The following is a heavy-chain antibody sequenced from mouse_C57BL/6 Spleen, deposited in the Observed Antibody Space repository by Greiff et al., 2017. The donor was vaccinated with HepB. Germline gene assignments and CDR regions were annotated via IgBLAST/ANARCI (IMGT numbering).Heavy chain of an antibody. CDR2: IYPRSGNT. Sequence: VQVVESGAELARPGASVKLSCKASGYTFTSYGISWVKQRTGQGLEWIGEIYPRSGNTYYNEKFKGKATLTADKSSSTAYMELRSLTSEDSAVYFCARRGDPFYAMDYWGQGTSVTVSS. V-gene: IGHV1-81*01. CDR3: ARRGDPFYAMDY. CDR1: GYTFTSYG. J-gene: IGHJ4*01.